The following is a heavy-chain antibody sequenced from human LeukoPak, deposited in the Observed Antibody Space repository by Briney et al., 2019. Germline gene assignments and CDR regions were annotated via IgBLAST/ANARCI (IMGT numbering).Heavy chain of an antibody. CDR1: GGTFSSYA. J-gene: IGHJ4*02. CDR3: ARSGSRRDGYKF. D-gene: IGHD5-24*01. V-gene: IGHV1-69*05. CDR2: IIPIFGTA. Sequence: SVKVSCKASGGTFSSYATSWVRQAPGQGLEWMGGIIPIFGTANYAQKFQGRVTITTDESTSTAYMELSSLRSEDTAVYYCARSGSRRDGYKFWGQGTLVTVSS.